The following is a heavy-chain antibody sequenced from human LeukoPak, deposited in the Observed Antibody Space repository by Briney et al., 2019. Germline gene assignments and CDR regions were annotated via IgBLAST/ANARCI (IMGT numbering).Heavy chain of an antibody. Sequence: GGSLRLSCAASGFTFSDYYMSWIRQAPGKGLEWVSYISSSGSTIYYADSVKGRFTISRDNSKNTLYLQMNSLRAEDTAVYYCAKDRRGSGGAYYFDYWGQGTLVTVSS. D-gene: IGHD3-16*01. CDR1: GFTFSDYY. V-gene: IGHV3-11*01. J-gene: IGHJ4*02. CDR3: AKDRRGSGGAYYFDY. CDR2: ISSSGSTI.